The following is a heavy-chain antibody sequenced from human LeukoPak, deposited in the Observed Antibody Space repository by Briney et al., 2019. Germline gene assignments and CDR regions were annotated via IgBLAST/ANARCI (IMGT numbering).Heavy chain of an antibody. Sequence: ASVKVSCKASGYTFTGYYMHWVRQAPGQGLEWMGWINPNSGGTNYAQKFQGRVTMTRDTSISTAYMELSRLRSDDTAVYYCARTNVDIVATDYFDYWGQGTLVTVSS. J-gene: IGHJ4*02. CDR2: INPNSGGT. CDR1: GYTFTGYY. V-gene: IGHV1-2*02. CDR3: ARTNVDIVATDYFDY. D-gene: IGHD5-12*01.